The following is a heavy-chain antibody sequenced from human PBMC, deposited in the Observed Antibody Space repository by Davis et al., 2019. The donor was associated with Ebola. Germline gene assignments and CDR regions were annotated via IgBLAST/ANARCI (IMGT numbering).Heavy chain of an antibody. CDR3: ARVFFPQDFDSSAYYPN. V-gene: IGHV3-74*01. D-gene: IGHD3-22*01. J-gene: IGHJ4*02. CDR1: GFTLGNYW. CDR2: INSDGSTT. Sequence: PGGSLRLSCAASGFTLGNYWMHWVRQAPGEGLEWVSRINSDGSTTSYADSVKGRFTISRDNAKNTLYLQLSSLRAEDTAVYYCARVFFPQDFDSSAYYPNWGQGTLVTVSS.